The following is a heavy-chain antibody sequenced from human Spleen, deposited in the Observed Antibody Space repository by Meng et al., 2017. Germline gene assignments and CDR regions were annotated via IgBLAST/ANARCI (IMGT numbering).Heavy chain of an antibody. CDR1: GGPISTYH. CDR2: VYNSGTS. V-gene: IGHV4-59*01. Sequence: QVQLQESGPGLVKPSETLSLTCTVSGGPISTYHWSWIRQPPGQGLEWIGHVYNSGTSSYNPSLQGRVTISVDTSNNQFSLKLTSVTTADTAVYYCARQRGNLVRRLIISRFDYWGQGRLVTVSS. D-gene: IGHD3-10*01. J-gene: IGHJ4*02. CDR3: ARQRGNLVRRLIISRFDY.